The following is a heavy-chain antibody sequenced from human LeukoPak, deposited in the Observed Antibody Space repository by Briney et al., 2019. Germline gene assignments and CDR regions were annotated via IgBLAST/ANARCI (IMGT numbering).Heavy chain of an antibody. V-gene: IGHV3-21*01. CDR2: ISSSSSYI. CDR3: ARVKFQEKYFDY. CDR1: GFTFSRYS. Sequence: GGSLRLSCAASGFTFSRYSMNWVRQAPGKGLEWVSSISSSSSYIYYADSVKGRFTISRDNAKNSLYLQVNSLRAEDTAVYYCARVKFQEKYFDYWGQGTLVTVSS. J-gene: IGHJ4*02.